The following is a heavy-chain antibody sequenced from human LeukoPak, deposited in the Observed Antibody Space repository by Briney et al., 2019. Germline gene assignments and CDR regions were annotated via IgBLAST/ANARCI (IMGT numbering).Heavy chain of an antibody. CDR3: ARGPSLFDY. CDR2: IYYSGST. V-gene: IGHV4-59*01. J-gene: IGHJ4*02. Sequence: SETLSLTCTVSGGSISSYYWSWIPQPAGKGLEWIGSIYYSGSTYYNPSLKSRVTISVDTSKKQFSLKLSSVTAVDTAVYHCARGPSLFDYWGQGTLVTVSS. CDR1: GGSISSYY.